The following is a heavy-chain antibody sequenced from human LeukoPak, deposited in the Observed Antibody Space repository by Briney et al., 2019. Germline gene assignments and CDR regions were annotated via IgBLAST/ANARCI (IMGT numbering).Heavy chain of an antibody. Sequence: SETLSLTCAVYGGSFSGYYWSWIRQPPGKGLEWIGEINHSGSTNYNPSLKSRVTISVDTSKNQFSLKLSSVTAADTAAYYCATSIAVAGHSYYFDYWGQGTLVTVSS. CDR3: ATSIAVAGHSYYFDY. D-gene: IGHD6-19*01. CDR1: GGSFSGYY. CDR2: INHSGST. V-gene: IGHV4-34*01. J-gene: IGHJ4*02.